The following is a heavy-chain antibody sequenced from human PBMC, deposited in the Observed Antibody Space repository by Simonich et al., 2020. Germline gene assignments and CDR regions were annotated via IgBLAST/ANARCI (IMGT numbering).Heavy chain of an antibody. D-gene: IGHD6-13*01. Sequence: QLQLQESGPGLVKPSETLSLTCTVSGGSISSSSYYWGWIRKPPGKGLEWIGSIYYSGSTYYNPSLKSLVTISVDTSKNQFSRKLSSVTAADTAVYYCARHAGFAFDIWGQGTMVTVSS. CDR1: GGSISSSSYY. J-gene: IGHJ3*02. CDR2: IYYSGST. V-gene: IGHV4-39*01. CDR3: ARHAGFAFDI.